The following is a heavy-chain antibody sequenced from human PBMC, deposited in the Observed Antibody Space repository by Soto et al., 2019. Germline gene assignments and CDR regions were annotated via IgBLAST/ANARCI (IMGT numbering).Heavy chain of an antibody. CDR2: IYYSGST. D-gene: IGHD3-22*01. CDR1: GGSISSYY. J-gene: IGHJ4*02. V-gene: IGHV4-59*01. Sequence: SETLSLTCTVSGGSISSYYWSWIRQPPGKGLEWIGYIYYSGSTNYNPSLKSRVTISVDTSKNQFSLKLSSVTAADTAVYYCARVTYYYDSSGYYAYFDYWGQGTLVTV. CDR3: ARVTYYYDSSGYYAYFDY.